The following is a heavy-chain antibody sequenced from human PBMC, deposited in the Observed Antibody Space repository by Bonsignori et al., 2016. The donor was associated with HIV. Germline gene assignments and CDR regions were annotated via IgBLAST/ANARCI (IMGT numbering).Heavy chain of an antibody. V-gene: IGHV4-61*02. J-gene: IGHJ3*02. CDR3: ARWFFRTSSGPDAYDI. CDR2: IYIDGNT. CDR1: GGSISSGSYD. D-gene: IGHD6-6*01. Sequence: QVQLQESGPRLVKPSQTLSLTCTMSGGSISSGSYDWSWIRQPAGKGLEWIGRIYIDGNTNYNPSLKSRSTISIDTSKNQFSLKLTSVTAADTAVYYCARWFFRTSSGPDAYDIWGQGTMVTVSS.